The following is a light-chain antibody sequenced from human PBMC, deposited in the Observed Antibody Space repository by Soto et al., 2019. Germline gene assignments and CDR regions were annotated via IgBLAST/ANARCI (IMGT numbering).Light chain of an antibody. V-gene: IGLV2-14*03. CDR3: SSFTTSSTVI. J-gene: IGLJ2*01. CDR2: DVS. Sequence: QSALTQPASVSGSPGQSITISCTGTSSDVGGYNYVSWYQQHPGKAPKLLIYDVSDRPSGVSNRFSGSKSGNTASLTISGLQAEDEAAYHCSSFTTSSTVIFGGGTQLTVL. CDR1: SSDVGGYNY.